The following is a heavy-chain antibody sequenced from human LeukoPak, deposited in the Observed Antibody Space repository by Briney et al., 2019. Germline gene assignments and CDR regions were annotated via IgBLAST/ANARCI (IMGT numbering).Heavy chain of an antibody. J-gene: IGHJ3*02. D-gene: IGHD3-3*01. CDR2: TSPSGGTI. Sequence: GGSLRLSCAVSGFTFSSYAMSWIRQAPETGLEWLSYTSPSGGTIYYTDSVKGRFTMSRDNAQNALYLEMNSLRAEDTAVYYCAREKKTEWTTGAFDMWGQGTMVIVSS. V-gene: IGHV3-11*01. CDR1: GFTFSSYA. CDR3: AREKKTEWTTGAFDM.